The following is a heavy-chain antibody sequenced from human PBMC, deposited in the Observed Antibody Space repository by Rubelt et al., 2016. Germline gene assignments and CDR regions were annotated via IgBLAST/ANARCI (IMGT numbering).Heavy chain of an antibody. CDR3: ARYCASTSCYTHYYYYYIMDV. Sequence: EYGGGLVQPGGSLRLSCAASGFTFSSYAMSWVRQAPGKGLEWVSAISGSGGSTYYADSVKGRFTISRDNSKNTLYLQMNGLRAEDSAVYYCARYCASTSCYTHYYYYYIMDVWGIGTTVTVSS. V-gene: IGHV3-23*01. D-gene: IGHD2-2*02. J-gene: IGHJ6*03. CDR1: GFTFSSYA. CDR2: ISGSGGST.